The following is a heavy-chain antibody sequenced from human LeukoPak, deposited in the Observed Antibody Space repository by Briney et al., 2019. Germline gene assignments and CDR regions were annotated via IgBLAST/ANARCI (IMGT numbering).Heavy chain of an antibody. Sequence: PGGSLRLSCAASGFTFSSYSMNWVCQAPGKGLEWVSYISSSSSTIYYADSVKGRFTISRDNAKNSLYLQMNSLRAEDTAVYYCAKYYYGSGSPGYWGQGTLVTVSS. CDR2: ISSSSSTI. CDR1: GFTFSSYS. J-gene: IGHJ4*02. D-gene: IGHD3-10*01. V-gene: IGHV3-48*01. CDR3: AKYYYGSGSPGY.